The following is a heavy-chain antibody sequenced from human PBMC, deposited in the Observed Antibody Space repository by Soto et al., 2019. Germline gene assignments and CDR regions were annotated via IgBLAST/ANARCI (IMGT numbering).Heavy chain of an antibody. CDR3: ARGGEEGAFDI. J-gene: IGHJ3*02. D-gene: IGHD3-10*01. CDR2: INHSGST. CDR1: GGSFSGYY. V-gene: IGHV4-34*01. Sequence: SETLSLTCAVYGGSFSGYYWSWIRQPPGKGLEWIGEINHSGSTNYNPPLKSRVTISVDTSKNQFSLKLSSVTAADTAVYYCARGGEEGAFDIWGQGTMVTVSS.